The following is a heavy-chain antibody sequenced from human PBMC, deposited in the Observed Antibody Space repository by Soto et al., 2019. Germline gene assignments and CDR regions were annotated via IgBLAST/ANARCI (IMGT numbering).Heavy chain of an antibody. J-gene: IGHJ4*02. V-gene: IGHV5-51*01. CDR3: ARPLVAANDPRDY. Sequence: GESLKIPCKGSGYSFTTYWIGWVRQMPGKGLEWMGIIYPGDSDTRYSPSFQGQVTISADKSISTAYLQWSSLKASDTAMYYCARPLVAANDPRDYWGQGTLVTVSS. CDR2: IYPGDSDT. D-gene: IGHD5-12*01. CDR1: GYSFTTYW.